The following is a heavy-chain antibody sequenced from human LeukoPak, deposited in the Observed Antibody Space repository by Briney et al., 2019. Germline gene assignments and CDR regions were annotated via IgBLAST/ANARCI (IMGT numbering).Heavy chain of an antibody. V-gene: IGHV5-51*01. CDR2: FYPGDSDT. Sequence: GESLQISCKGSGYSFTSYWIGWVRQMPGKGLEWMGIFYPGDSDTRYSPSFQGQVTISPDKSIRTAYLQWSSLKASDTAMYYCARVPYYDFWSGYPYYFDYWGQGTLVTVSS. CDR3: ARVPYYDFWSGYPYYFDY. D-gene: IGHD3-3*01. J-gene: IGHJ4*02. CDR1: GYSFTSYW.